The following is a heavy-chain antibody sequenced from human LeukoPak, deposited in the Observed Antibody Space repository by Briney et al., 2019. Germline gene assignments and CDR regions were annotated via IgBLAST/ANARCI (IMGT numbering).Heavy chain of an antibody. CDR3: ARFQSSGSYSDY. J-gene: IGHJ4*02. CDR1: GGSIRSGGYY. CDR2: IYYIGST. V-gene: IGHV4-30-2*01. D-gene: IGHD3-10*01. Sequence: PSQTLSLTCTVSGGSIRSGGYYWSWIRQPPGKGLEWIGYIYYIGSTYYNPSLKSRLTISVDRSKNQFSLRLSSVTAADTAVYYCARFQSSGSYSDYWGQGTLVTVSS.